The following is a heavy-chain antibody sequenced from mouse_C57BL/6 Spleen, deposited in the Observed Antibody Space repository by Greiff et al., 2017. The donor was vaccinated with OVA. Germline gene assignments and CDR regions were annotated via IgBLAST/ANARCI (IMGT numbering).Heavy chain of an antibody. CDR1: GFTFSSYA. CDR2: ISSGGDYI. J-gene: IGHJ4*01. D-gene: IGHD2-4*01. V-gene: IGHV5-9-1*02. Sequence: EVKLVESGEGLVKPGGSLKLSCAASGFTFSSYAMSWVRQTPEKRLEWVAYISSGGDYIYYADTVKGRFTISRDNARNTLYLQMSSLKSEDTAMYYCTRDRDYASMDDWGQGTSVTVSS. CDR3: TRDRDYASMDD.